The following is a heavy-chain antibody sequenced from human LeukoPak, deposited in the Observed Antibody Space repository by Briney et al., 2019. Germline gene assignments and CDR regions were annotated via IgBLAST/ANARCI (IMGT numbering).Heavy chain of an antibody. CDR3: AGGRRDGYNSGYYFDY. J-gene: IGHJ4*02. V-gene: IGHV4-34*01. D-gene: IGHD5-24*01. CDR1: GGSFSGYY. CDR2: INHSGST. Sequence: PSETLSLTCAVYGGSFSGYYWSWIRQPPGKGLEWIGEINHSGSTNYNPSLKSRVTISVDTSKNQFSLKLSSVTAADMAVYYCAGGRRDGYNSGYYFDYWGQGTLVTVSS.